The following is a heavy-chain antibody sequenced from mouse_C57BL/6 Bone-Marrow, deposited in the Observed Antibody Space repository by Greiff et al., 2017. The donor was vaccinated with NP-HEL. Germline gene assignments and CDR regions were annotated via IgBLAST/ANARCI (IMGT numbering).Heavy chain of an antibody. Sequence: EVMLVESGGGLVQPGGSLKLSCAASGFTFSDYYMYWVRQTPEKRLEWVAYISNGGGSTYYPDTVKGRFTISRDNAKNTLYLQMSRLKSEDTAMYCCATDGYYPLFAYWGQGTLVTVSA. J-gene: IGHJ3*01. D-gene: IGHD2-3*01. V-gene: IGHV5-12*01. CDR1: GFTFSDYY. CDR3: ATDGYYPLFAY. CDR2: ISNGGGST.